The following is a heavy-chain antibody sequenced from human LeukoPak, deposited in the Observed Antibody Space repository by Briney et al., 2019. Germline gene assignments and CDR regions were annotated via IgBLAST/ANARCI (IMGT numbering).Heavy chain of an antibody. J-gene: IGHJ4*02. CDR1: GGSISSYY. CDR2: IYSGGST. CDR3: ARDLDTSGWCNFDY. V-gene: IGHV4-4*07. Sequence: NPSETLSLTCTVSGGSISSYYWSWIRQPAGKGLEWIGRIYSGGSTNYNPSLKSRVTMSVDTSKNQFYLKLTFVTAADTAVYYCARDLDTSGWCNFDYWGQGALVTVSS. D-gene: IGHD6-19*01.